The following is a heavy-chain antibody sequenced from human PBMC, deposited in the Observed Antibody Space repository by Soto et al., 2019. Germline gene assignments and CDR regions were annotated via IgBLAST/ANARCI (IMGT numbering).Heavy chain of an antibody. D-gene: IGHD2-2*02. V-gene: IGHV3-11*01. CDR1: GFTFSDYY. J-gene: IGHJ4*02. CDR2: ISSSGSTI. CDR3: ARIPGGSMFSSYYFDY. Sequence: SLRLSCAASGFTFSDYYMSWIRQAAGKGLEWVSYISSSGSTIYYADSVRGRFTISRDNAKISLYLQMNSLRAEDTAVYYCARIPGGSMFSSYYFDYWGQGTLVTVSS.